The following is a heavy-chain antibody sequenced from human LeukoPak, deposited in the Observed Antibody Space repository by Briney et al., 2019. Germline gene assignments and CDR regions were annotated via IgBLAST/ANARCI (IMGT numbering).Heavy chain of an antibody. V-gene: IGHV4-39*01. D-gene: IGHD6-13*01. Sequence: TSETLSLTCTVSGGSISTSNYHWVWTRQPPGKGLEWIASIHYSGSPYYNPSLKSRVTISVDTSKNQFSLKLSSVTAADAAIYYCESDVGTAVGYYYYYTMDVGGEGTTVTVSS. CDR3: ESDVGTAVGYYYYYTMDV. CDR1: GGSISTSNYH. CDR2: IHYSGSP. J-gene: IGHJ6*03.